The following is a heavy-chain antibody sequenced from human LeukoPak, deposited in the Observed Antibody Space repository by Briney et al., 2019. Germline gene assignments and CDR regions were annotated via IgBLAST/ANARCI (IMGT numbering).Heavy chain of an antibody. D-gene: IGHD5-18*01. CDR2: IYYSGST. J-gene: IGHJ4*02. CDR3: ARIFRDSAMGYYFDD. V-gene: IGHV4-39*07. Sequence: TSETLSLTCTVSGGSISSSSYYWGWIRQPPGKGLEWIGSIYYSGSTNYNPSLKSRVTISTDTSKNQFSLKLSSVTAADTAVYYCARIFRDSAMGYYFDDWGQGTLVTVSS. CDR1: GGSISSSSYY.